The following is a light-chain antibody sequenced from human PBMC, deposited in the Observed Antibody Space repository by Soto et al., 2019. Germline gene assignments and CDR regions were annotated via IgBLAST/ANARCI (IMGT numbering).Light chain of an antibody. CDR2: EVS. J-gene: IGLJ1*01. CDR1: SSDVGGYNY. Sequence: QSVLTQPASVSGSPGQSITISCSGTSSDVGGYNYVSWYQQHPGKAPKLMIFEVSNRPSGTSNRFSGSKSGNTASLTISGLQGDDEADYYCSSYTSSSTSVFGTGTKLTVL. CDR3: SSYTSSSTSV. V-gene: IGLV2-14*01.